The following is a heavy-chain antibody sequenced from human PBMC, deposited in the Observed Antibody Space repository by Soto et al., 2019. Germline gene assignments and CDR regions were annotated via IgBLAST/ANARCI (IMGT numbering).Heavy chain of an antibody. CDR3: AKDSSGGGYAQGAFDI. J-gene: IGHJ3*02. Sequence: GGSLRLSCAASGFTFDDYAMHWVRQAPGKGLEWVSSINWNSRSIDFADSVKGRFTISKDNAKNSLYLQMNSLRAEDTALYFCAKDSSGGGYAQGAFDIWGQGTMVTVSS. V-gene: IGHV3-9*01. D-gene: IGHD5-12*01. CDR1: GFTFDDYA. CDR2: INWNSRSI.